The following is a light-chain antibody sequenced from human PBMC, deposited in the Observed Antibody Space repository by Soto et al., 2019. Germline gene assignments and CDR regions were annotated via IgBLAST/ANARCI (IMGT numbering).Light chain of an antibody. V-gene: IGKV1-5*03. Sequence: DIQRTQSPSTLSASVGDRVTIACRASQSVSNWLAWYQQKPGKAPNLLIYKASTLKSGVPSRFSGSGSGTEFTLTISSLQPDDFATYYCQHYNSYSEAFGQGTKVDIK. CDR1: QSVSNW. CDR3: QHYNSYSEA. CDR2: KAS. J-gene: IGKJ1*01.